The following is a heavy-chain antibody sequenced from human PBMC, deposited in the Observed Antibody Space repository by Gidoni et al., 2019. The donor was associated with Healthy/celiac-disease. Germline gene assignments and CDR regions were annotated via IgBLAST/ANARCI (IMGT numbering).Heavy chain of an antibody. V-gene: IGHV1-18*01. CDR3: ARNRLELRYYYYYGMDV. J-gene: IGHJ6*02. D-gene: IGHD1-7*01. Sequence: QVQLVQPGAEVKKPGASVQVPCKASGYTFTRHGISWGRQAPGQGLEWMGWISAYNGNTNYAQKLQGRVTMTADTTTSTAYMELRSLRSDDTAVYYCARNRLELRYYYYYGMDVWGQGTTVTVSS. CDR1: GYTFTRHG. CDR2: ISAYNGNT.